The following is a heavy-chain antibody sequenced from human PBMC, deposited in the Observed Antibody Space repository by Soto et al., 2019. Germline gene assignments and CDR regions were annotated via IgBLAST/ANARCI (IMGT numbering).Heavy chain of an antibody. D-gene: IGHD6-13*01. CDR3: SRGGSSWQPHEDY. CDR2: VSAYNGNT. J-gene: IGHJ4*02. Sequence: QVQLVQSGAEVKKPGASMKVSCKASGFTFTSYGISGVRQAPGQGLEWMGWVSAYNGNTHYAQKLQGRVTMTTDTSTTTAYMALRSLRSDDTAVYYCSRGGSSWQPHEDYWGQGTLVTVSS. CDR1: GFTFTSYG. V-gene: IGHV1-18*01.